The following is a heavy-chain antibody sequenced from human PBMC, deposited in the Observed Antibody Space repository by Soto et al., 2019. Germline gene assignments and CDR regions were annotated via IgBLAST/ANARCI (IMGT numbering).Heavy chain of an antibody. CDR2: MSSDGGRI. CDR3: VKRRGGAYYDFVD. J-gene: IGHJ1*01. Sequence: GGTLRLSCSASGFTFSSFSMHWVRQSPGKGLEYVSHMSSDGGRIYYADSVKGRFTISRDNSKNMLYLQMSSLRPDDSAVYYCVKRRGGAYYDFVDCGQGTKVTVSS. CDR1: GFTFSSFS. V-gene: IGHV3-64D*06. D-gene: IGHD3-22*01.